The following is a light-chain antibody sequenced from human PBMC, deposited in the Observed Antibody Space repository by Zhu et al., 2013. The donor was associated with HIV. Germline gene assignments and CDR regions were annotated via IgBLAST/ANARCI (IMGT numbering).Light chain of an antibody. CDR2: AAS. CDR1: QGIRTA. V-gene: IGKV1-17*01. Sequence: DIQMTQSPSSLSASVGDRVTITCRASQGIRTALGWFQQKPGEAPKRLIFAASTLEVGVPSRFSGSGSGTEFTLTISSLQPEDFATYFCLQDYSYPYTFGQGTKLEI. J-gene: IGKJ2*01. CDR3: LQDYSYPYT.